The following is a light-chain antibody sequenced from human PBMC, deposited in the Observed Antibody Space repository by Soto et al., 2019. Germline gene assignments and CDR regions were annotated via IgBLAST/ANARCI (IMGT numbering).Light chain of an antibody. CDR2: EVT. CDR3: CSHTSVNTRV. V-gene: IGLV2-14*01. J-gene: IGLJ1*01. CDR1: RSDVGSYDY. Sequence: QSVLTQPASVSGSPGQSIAVSSTGTRSDVGSYDYVSWYQQHPDKAPKLTIYEVTQRPSGVSNRFSGSKSGNTASLTISGLQAEDEADYYCCSHTSVNTRVFGTGNKVTVI.